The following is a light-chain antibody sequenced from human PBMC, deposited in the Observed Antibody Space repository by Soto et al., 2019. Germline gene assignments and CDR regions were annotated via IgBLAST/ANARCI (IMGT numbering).Light chain of an antibody. Sequence: EIVMTQSPVTLSVSPGERATLSCWASQSVSTNLAWYQQKPGQAPRLLIYGASTRATGIPARFSGSGSGTDFALTISSLQSEDFAVYYCQQYKNWPYTFGQGTKLEIK. CDR1: QSVSTN. V-gene: IGKV3-15*01. CDR3: QQYKNWPYT. CDR2: GAS. J-gene: IGKJ2*01.